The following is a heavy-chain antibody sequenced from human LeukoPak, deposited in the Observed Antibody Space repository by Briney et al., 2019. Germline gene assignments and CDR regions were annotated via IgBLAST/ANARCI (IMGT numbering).Heavy chain of an antibody. D-gene: IGHD1-26*01. CDR2: IKQDGSEK. V-gene: IGHV3-7*01. J-gene: IGHJ3*02. CDR1: GFTFSSYW. CDR3: ASTHTVVGAAVFDI. Sequence: GGSLRLSCAASGFTFSSYWMSWVRQAPGKGLEWVANIKQDGSEKYYVDSVKGRLTISRDNAKKSLYLQMNSLRAEDTAVYYCASTHTVVGAAVFDIWGQGTMVTVSS.